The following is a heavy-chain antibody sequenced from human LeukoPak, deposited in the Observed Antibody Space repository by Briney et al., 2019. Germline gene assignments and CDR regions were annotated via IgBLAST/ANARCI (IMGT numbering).Heavy chain of an antibody. CDR1: GYNFCGFA. CDR2: ILASGTT. CDR3: VRDLNFGDGRWDFEP. J-gene: IGHJ5*02. Sequence: GGSLRLSCAASGYNFCGFAMAWVRQTPGRGVEWVSGILASGTTYYAGSVNGRFTVSRDKSNNILFLQMNKLRVDDTAVYFYVRDLNFGDGRWDFEPWGPGTLVTV. D-gene: IGHD3-10*01. V-gene: IGHV3-23*01.